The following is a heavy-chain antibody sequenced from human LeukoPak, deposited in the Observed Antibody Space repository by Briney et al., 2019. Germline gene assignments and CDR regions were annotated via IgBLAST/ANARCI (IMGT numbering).Heavy chain of an antibody. D-gene: IGHD2-15*01. J-gene: IGHJ3*02. CDR2: IYYSGST. Sequence: PSQTLSLTCTVSGGSISSGGYYWSWIRQHPGKGLEWIGYIYYSGSTYYNPSLKSRVTIPVDTSKNQFSLKLSSVTAADTAVYYCASYGDVVAYNDAFDIWGQGTMVTVSS. CDR3: ASYGDVVAYNDAFDI. CDR1: GGSISSGGYY. V-gene: IGHV4-31*03.